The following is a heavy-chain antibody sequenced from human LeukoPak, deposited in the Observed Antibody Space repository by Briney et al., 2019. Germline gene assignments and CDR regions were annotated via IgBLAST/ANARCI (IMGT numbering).Heavy chain of an antibody. J-gene: IGHJ4*02. CDR1: GYTFTSYA. V-gene: IGHV1-3*01. CDR2: INAGNGNT. D-gene: IGHD6-19*01. Sequence: ASVKVSCKASGYTFTSYAMHWVRQAPRQRLEWMGWINAGNGNTKYSQKFQGRVTITRDTSASTAYMELSSLRSEDTAVYYCARDENEYSSGWSYFDYWGQGTLVTVSS. CDR3: ARDENEYSSGWSYFDY.